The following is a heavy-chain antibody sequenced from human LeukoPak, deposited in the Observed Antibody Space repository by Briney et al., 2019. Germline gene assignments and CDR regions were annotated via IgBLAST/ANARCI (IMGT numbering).Heavy chain of an antibody. V-gene: IGHV1-2*06. Sequence: ASVKVSCKASGYTFTGYYMHWVRQAPGQGLEWMGRINPNSGGTNYAQKFQGRVTMTRGTSISTAYMELSRLRSDDTAVYYCASYHDYGGNPDYWGQGTLVTVSS. D-gene: IGHD4-23*01. J-gene: IGHJ4*02. CDR3: ASYHDYGGNPDY. CDR1: GYTFTGYY. CDR2: INPNSGGT.